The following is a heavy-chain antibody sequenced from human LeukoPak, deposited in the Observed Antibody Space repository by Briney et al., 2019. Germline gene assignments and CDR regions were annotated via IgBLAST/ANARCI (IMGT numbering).Heavy chain of an antibody. CDR1: GYTFHSYW. D-gene: IGHD3-22*01. V-gene: IGHV5-51*01. J-gene: IGHJ1*01. CDR3: ARSDSSGPARGIQH. Sequence: GESLKISCKGSGYTFHSYWIGWVRQMPGKGLEWMGIIYPGDSNIRYSPSFQGQVTISPDKSISTAHLQWSSLKASDSAMYYCARSDSSGPARGIQHWGQGTLVTVSS. CDR2: IYPGDSNI.